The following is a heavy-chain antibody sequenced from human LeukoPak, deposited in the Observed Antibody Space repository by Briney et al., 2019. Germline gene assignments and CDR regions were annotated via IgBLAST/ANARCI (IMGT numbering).Heavy chain of an antibody. Sequence: GGSLRLSCAASGFTFSSYWMSWVRQAPGKGLEWVANIKQDGSEKYYADSVKGRFTISRDNSKNTLYLQMNSLRAEDTAVYYCAKALTTRYNWFDPWGQGTLVTVSS. CDR3: AKALTTRYNWFDP. V-gene: IGHV3-7*01. J-gene: IGHJ5*02. CDR1: GFTFSSYW. D-gene: IGHD4/OR15-4a*01. CDR2: IKQDGSEK.